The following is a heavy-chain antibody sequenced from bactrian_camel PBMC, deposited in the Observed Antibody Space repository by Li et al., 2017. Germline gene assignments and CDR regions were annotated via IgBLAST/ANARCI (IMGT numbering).Heavy chain of an antibody. D-gene: IGHD4*01. V-gene: IGHV3S31*01. Sequence: DVQLVESGGGSVQVGGSLRLSCTATGPRHLWWCMGWFRQVPGKEREAVAATFTSGGSTYYADSVKGRFALSQGIVNKTLYLQMNSLKPEDTARYYCAATTVAG. CDR1: GPRHLWWC. J-gene: IGHJ1*01. CDR2: TFTSGGST. CDR3: AATTVA.